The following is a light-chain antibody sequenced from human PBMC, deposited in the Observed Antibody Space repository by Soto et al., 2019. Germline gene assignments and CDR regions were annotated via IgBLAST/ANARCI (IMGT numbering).Light chain of an antibody. J-gene: IGKJ5*01. CDR1: QSVRNNY. CDR2: GAS. Sequence: EIVLPQSPGTVSLSPGERGTLSFMSSQSVRNNYLAWFQKKPGQSPRLLIYGASSRATGIPDRFSGSGSGTDFTLTVSRLEPEDFAVYYCQQYGTSITFGQGTRLEI. CDR3: QQYGTSIT. V-gene: IGKV3-20*01.